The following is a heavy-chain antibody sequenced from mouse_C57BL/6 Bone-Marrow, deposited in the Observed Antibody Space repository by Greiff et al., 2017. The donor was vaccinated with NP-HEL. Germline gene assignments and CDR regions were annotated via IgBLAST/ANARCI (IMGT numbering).Heavy chain of an antibody. CDR2: FHPYNDDT. CDR3: ARRSNFDYAMDY. CDR1: GYTFTTYP. V-gene: IGHV1-47*01. Sequence: VQLQQSGAELVKPGASVKMSRQASGYTFTTYPIEWMKQSHGKCLEWIGNFHPYNDDTKYNEKFKDKATLTVAKSYSTVYLEHRRLTSADSAVYYCARRSNFDYAMDYWGQGTSVTVSS. J-gene: IGHJ4*01. D-gene: IGHD1-1*01.